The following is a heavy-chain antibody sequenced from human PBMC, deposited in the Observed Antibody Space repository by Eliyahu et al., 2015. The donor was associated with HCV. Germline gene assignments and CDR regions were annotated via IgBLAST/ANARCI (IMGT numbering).Heavy chain of an antibody. CDR2: IKQDGSEK. J-gene: IGHJ6*02. CDR1: GFXFSXXW. V-gene: IGHV3-7*01. CDR3: ARDLYCSSTSCYQKGGMDV. D-gene: IGHD2-2*01. Sequence: EVQLVESGGGLVQPGGSLRLSCAASGFXFSXXWMSWVRQAPGKGLGGVGXIKQDGSEKYYVDSVKGRFTISRDNAKNSLYLQMNSLRAEDTAVYYCARDLYCSSTSCYQKGGMDVWGQGTTVTVSS.